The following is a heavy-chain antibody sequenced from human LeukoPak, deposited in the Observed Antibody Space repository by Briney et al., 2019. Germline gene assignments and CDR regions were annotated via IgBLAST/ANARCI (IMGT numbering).Heavy chain of an antibody. CDR2: IYPSSDST. V-gene: IGHV3-23*01. J-gene: IGHJ4*02. Sequence: GGSLRLSCAASGFTFSTYSMTWVRQGPGKGLEWVSSIYPSSDSTFYADSVKGRFTISRDNSKNTLYLQMSSLRTEDTAIYYCAKDVVPDSGWDLDYWGQGTLVTVSS. D-gene: IGHD6-19*01. CDR3: AKDVVPDSGWDLDY. CDR1: GFTFSTYS.